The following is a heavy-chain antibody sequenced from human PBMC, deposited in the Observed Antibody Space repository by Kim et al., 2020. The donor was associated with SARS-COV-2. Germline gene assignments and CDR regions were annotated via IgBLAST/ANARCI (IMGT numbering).Heavy chain of an antibody. Sequence: GGSLRLSCAASGFTFSSYSMNWVRQAPGKGLEWVSSISSSSSYIYYADSVKGRFTISRDNAKNSLYLQMNSLRAEDTAVYYCARGFTSGYYYGMDVWGQGTTVTVSS. D-gene: IGHD3-10*01. V-gene: IGHV3-21*01. CDR1: GFTFSSYS. J-gene: IGHJ6*02. CDR2: ISSSSSYI. CDR3: ARGFTSGYYYGMDV.